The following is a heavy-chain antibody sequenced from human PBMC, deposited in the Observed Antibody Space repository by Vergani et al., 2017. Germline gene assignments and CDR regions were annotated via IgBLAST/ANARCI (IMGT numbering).Heavy chain of an antibody. Sequence: EVQLLESGGDLVQPGGSLRLSCAASGFTFNHCAMNWVRQAPGKGLEWVSGISGSGGSTYYAGSVKGRFTISRDSSKNTLYLQMNSLSAGDTAVYYCAKANPRNSGYEYLYYYHAMDVGGQGTTVTVSS. D-gene: IGHD5-12*01. CDR3: AKANPRNSGYEYLYYYHAMDV. CDR1: GFTFNHCA. V-gene: IGHV3-23*01. J-gene: IGHJ6*02. CDR2: ISGSGGST.